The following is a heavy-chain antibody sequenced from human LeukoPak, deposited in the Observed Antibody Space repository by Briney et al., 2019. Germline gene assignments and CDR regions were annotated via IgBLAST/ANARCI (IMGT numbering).Heavy chain of an antibody. D-gene: IGHD3-16*01. Sequence: ASVKVSCKASGYTFTHYDIHWVRQATGQGLDWMGWMNPNGGNTGSAQKFQGRVTMTRNTSISTAYMEVSSLRSEDTAVCYCARGGELDAFDIWGQGTMVTVSS. CDR2: MNPNGGNT. CDR3: ARGGELDAFDI. CDR1: GYTFTHYD. V-gene: IGHV1-8*01. J-gene: IGHJ3*02.